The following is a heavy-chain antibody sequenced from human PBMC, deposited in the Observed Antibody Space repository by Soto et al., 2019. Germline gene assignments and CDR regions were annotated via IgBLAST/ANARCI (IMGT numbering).Heavy chain of an antibody. CDR2: INPNSGGT. Sequence: QVQLVQSGAEVKKPGASVKVSCKASGYTFTGYYMHWVRQAPGQGLEWMGWINPNSGGTNYAQKFQGWVTMTRETSISTAYMELSRLRSDDTAVYYCARGSGIAVAGTRDHYYYYGMDVWGQGTTVTVSS. CDR1: GYTFTGYY. V-gene: IGHV1-2*04. CDR3: ARGSGIAVAGTRDHYYYYGMDV. D-gene: IGHD6-19*01. J-gene: IGHJ6*02.